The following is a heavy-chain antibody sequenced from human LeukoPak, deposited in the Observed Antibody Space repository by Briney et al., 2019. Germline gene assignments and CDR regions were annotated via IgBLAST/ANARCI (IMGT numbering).Heavy chain of an antibody. CDR2: ISSSSSYI. Sequence: PGGSLRLSCAASGLTFSSYSMNWVRQAPGKGLEWVSSISSSSSYIYYADSVKGRFTISRDNAKNSLYLQMNSLRDEDTAVYYCARENSSSSWIDYYYYYMDVWGKGTTVTVSS. J-gene: IGHJ6*03. CDR3: ARENSSSSWIDYYYYYMDV. V-gene: IGHV3-21*01. CDR1: GLTFSSYS. D-gene: IGHD6-13*01.